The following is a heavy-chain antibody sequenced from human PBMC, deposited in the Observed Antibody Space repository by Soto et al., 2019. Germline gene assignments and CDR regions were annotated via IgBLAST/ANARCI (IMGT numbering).Heavy chain of an antibody. D-gene: IGHD3-10*01. CDR3: TIAQVWFGIDY. CDR2: INPSGGST. Sequence: EASVKVTCKASGYALTCKYMHWVRQAPGQGLEWMGIINPSGGSTSYAQKFQGRVTMTRDTSTNTVYMELSSLRSEDTAIYYCTIAQVWFGIDYWGQGALVTVSS. J-gene: IGHJ4*02. CDR1: GYALTCKY. V-gene: IGHV1-46*03.